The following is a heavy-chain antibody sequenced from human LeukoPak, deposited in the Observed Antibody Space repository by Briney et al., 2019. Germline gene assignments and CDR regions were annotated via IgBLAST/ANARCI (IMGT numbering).Heavy chain of an antibody. CDR2: VKPDGSEK. V-gene: IGHV3-7*03. D-gene: IGHD6-19*01. CDR3: AKWVAVAGSFDY. J-gene: IGHJ4*02. CDR1: GFTFSGYW. Sequence: GGSLRLSCAASGFTFSGYWMTWVRQAPGKGLEWVAHVKPDGSEKSYVDSVKGRFTISRDNSKNTLYLQMNSLRAEDTAVYYCAKWVAVAGSFDYWGQGTLVTVSS.